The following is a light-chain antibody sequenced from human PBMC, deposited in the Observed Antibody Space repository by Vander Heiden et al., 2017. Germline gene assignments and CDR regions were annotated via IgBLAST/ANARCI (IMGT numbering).Light chain of an antibody. CDR2: GNS. CDR3: QAYDSSLSV. J-gene: IGLJ3*02. CDR1: SSNIGAGYA. V-gene: IGLV1-40*01. Sequence: QSVLTQPPSLSGAPGQRVTISCTGSSSNIGAGYAVHWYQQRPGTGPKLLIYGNSNRTSGVPDRFSGSKSGTSASLAITGHQAEDEDDYYCQAYDSSLSVFGGGTKLTVL.